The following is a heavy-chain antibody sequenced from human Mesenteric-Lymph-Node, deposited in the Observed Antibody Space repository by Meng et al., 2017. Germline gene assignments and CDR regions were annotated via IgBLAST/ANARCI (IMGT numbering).Heavy chain of an antibody. J-gene: IGHJ4*02. Sequence: GESLKISCAASGFTFSDYYMNWVRQAPGKGLEWVSSISSSSTIYYADSVKGRFTISRDNSKNTLYLQMNSLRAEDTAVYYCARDLPHQWLVAFDYWGQGTLVTVSS. CDR3: ARDLPHQWLVAFDY. V-gene: IGHV3-69-1*01. CDR2: ISSSSTI. D-gene: IGHD6-19*01. CDR1: GFTFSDYY.